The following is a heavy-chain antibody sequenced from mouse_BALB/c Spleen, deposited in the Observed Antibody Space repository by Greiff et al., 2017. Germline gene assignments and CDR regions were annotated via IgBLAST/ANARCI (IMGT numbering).Heavy chain of an antibody. D-gene: IGHD1-1*01. Sequence: QVQLQQSGAELVRPGVSVKISCKGSGYTFTDYAMHWVKQSHAKSLEWIGVISTYYGDASYNQKFKGKATMTVDKSSSTAYMELARLTSEDSAIYYCARKGLRYFEYWGQGTTLTVSS. CDR2: ISTYYGDA. CDR3: ARKGLRYFEY. J-gene: IGHJ2*01. V-gene: IGHV1S137*01. CDR1: GYTFTDYA.